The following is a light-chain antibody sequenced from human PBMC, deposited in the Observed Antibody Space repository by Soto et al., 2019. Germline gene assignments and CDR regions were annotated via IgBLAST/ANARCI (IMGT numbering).Light chain of an antibody. Sequence: EIVLTQSPGTLSLSPGESATLSCRASQSVSSNSLAWYRRNPGQPPSLLIYGTSTRATDIPRRFSGSGSGTDFTLTSTRLEPEDFAVYFCQQFGDSHQTFGQGTKVEVK. CDR2: GTS. CDR1: QSVSSNS. J-gene: IGKJ1*01. V-gene: IGKV3-20*01. CDR3: QQFGDSHQT.